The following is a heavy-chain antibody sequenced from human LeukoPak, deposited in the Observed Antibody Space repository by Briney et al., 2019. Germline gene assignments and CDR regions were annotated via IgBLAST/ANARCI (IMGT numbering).Heavy chain of an antibody. D-gene: IGHD3-3*01. CDR3: ARGNWGYFTD. CDR2: MYDSGST. Sequence: SETLSLTCAVSGDSITGGIEYWSWIRQSPGKGLEWIGYMYDSGSTYYNPSLKSRVSISLDRSKNQFALQLTSVTAADTAMYLCARGNWGYFTDWGQGTLVTVSS. CDR1: GDSITGGIEY. V-gene: IGHV4-30-4*08. J-gene: IGHJ4*02.